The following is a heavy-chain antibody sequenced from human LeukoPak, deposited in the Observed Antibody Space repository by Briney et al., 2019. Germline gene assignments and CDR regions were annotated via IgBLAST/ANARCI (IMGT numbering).Heavy chain of an antibody. V-gene: IGHV4-34*01. CDR3: ARVRSRYCSGGSCYGGGSYYYYYMDV. CDR1: GGTISGYY. Sequence: SETLSLTCAVYGGTISGYYWSWIRQRPGQGLEWIGEINHSGRSNYNQSLKSRVTISVDPSKNQCSLKLSSVTAADTAVYYCARVRSRYCSGGSCYGGGSYYYYYMDVWGKGTTVTVSS. CDR2: INHSGRS. J-gene: IGHJ6*03. D-gene: IGHD2-15*01.